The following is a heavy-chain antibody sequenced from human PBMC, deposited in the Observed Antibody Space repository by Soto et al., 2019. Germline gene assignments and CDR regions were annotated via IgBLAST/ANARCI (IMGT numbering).Heavy chain of an antibody. CDR3: AHSGGYYYDSSGLNNFDY. D-gene: IGHD3-22*01. J-gene: IGHJ4*02. V-gene: IGHV2-5*02. CDR1: GFSLSTSGVG. CDR2: IYWDDDK. Sequence: SGPTLVNPTQTLTLTCTFSGFSLSTSGVGVGWIRQPPGKALEWLALIYWDDDKRYSPSLKSRLTITKDTSKNQVVLTMTNMDPVDTATYYCAHSGGYYYDSSGLNNFDYWGQGTLVTVSS.